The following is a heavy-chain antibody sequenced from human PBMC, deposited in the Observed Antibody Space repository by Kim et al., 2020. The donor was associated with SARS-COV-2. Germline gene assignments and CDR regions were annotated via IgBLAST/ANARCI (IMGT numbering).Heavy chain of an antibody. CDR2: INSDGTSV. CDR1: GFSFSDYY. J-gene: IGHJ5*02. CDR3: VREPAS. V-gene: IGHV3-11*01. Sequence: GGSRRLSCAASGFSFSDYYMSWIRQAPGKGLEWVAYINSDGTSVNYVDSVNGRFTISRDNDKKSLSLQMNSLTPEDTAVYYCVREPASWGQGTLVTVSS.